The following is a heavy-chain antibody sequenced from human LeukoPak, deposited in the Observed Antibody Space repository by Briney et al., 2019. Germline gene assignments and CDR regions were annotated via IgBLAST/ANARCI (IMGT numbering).Heavy chain of an antibody. CDR2: IIPIFGTA. CDR1: GDTFSSYA. Sequence: GASVKVSCKASGDTFSSYAITWVRRAPGQGLEWMGGIIPIFGTANYAQKFQGRVTITADESTSTAYMELSSLRSEDTAVYYCARAVKSRWLAAPFDYWGQGTLLTVSS. J-gene: IGHJ4*02. V-gene: IGHV1-69*13. CDR3: ARAVKSRWLAAPFDY. D-gene: IGHD6-19*01.